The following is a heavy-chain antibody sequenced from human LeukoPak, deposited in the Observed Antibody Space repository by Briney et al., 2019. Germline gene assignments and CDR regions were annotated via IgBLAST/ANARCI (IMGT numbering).Heavy chain of an antibody. D-gene: IGHD3-16*02. J-gene: IGHJ4*02. CDR3: ARGLFGGVIVKDY. Sequence: ASVRVSCRASGYTFTTYGIPWVRQAPGQGLEWMGWTSAHNGNTKYAQKLQGRVTMTRNTSISTAYMELSSLRSEDTAVYYCARGLFGGVIVKDYWGQGTLVTVSS. CDR1: GYTFTTYG. CDR2: TSAHNGNT. V-gene: IGHV1-18*01.